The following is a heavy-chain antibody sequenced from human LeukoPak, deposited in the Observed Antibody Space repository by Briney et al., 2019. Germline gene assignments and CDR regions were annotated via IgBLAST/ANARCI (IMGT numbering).Heavy chain of an antibody. J-gene: IGHJ4*02. CDR3: ARSVGSNWSYSFDY. V-gene: IGHV4-59*01. CDR1: GGSISSFH. CDR2: VYGGGVT. Sequence: SETLSLTCTVSGGSISSFHWNWLRQSPGRGLEWIGYVYGGGVTNYNPSLRFRVTMSIDTSKNKFSLNLKSVTAEDTAVYYCARSVGSNWSYSFDYWGQGTLVTVSS. D-gene: IGHD6-13*01.